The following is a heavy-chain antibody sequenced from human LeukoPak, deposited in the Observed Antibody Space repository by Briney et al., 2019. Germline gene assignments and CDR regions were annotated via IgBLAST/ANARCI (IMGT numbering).Heavy chain of an antibody. Sequence: SETLSLTCAVSSGSISTFYWSWIRQPAGKGLEWIGRIFTSGSTNYNPSLKSRVTMSVDTSKNQFSLKLSSVTAADTAVYYCARVQQLALYDYWGQGTLVTVSS. CDR3: ARVQQLALYDY. CDR1: SGSISTFY. V-gene: IGHV4-4*07. CDR2: IFTSGST. D-gene: IGHD6-13*01. J-gene: IGHJ4*02.